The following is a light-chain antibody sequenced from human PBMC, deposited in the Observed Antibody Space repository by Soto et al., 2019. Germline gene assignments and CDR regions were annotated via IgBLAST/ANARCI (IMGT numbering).Light chain of an antibody. J-gene: IGKJ1*01. CDR2: RAS. CDR1: QSVSSN. CDR3: QHYNNWPPWT. Sequence: EIVMTQSPATLSVSPGERATLSCRASQSVSSNLAWYQQKPGQPPRLLIYRASTRATDIPARFSGSGSGTEFTLTISSLQSEDFAVYYCQHYNNWPPWTFGQGTKVEIK. V-gene: IGKV3-15*01.